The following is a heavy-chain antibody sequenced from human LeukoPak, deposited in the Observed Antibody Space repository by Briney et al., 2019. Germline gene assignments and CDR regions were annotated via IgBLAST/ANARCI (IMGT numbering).Heavy chain of an antibody. V-gene: IGHV3-30*03. CDR3: ARGRGLGELAVASFDS. Sequence: GGSLRLSCAASGFTFSSYGMHWVRQAPGKGLEWVAVISYDGPNKYYADSVKGRFTISRDNSKKTLYLQMNSLRAEDTAVYYCARGRGLGELAVASFDSWGQGILVTVSS. J-gene: IGHJ4*02. CDR2: ISYDGPNK. CDR1: GFTFSSYG. D-gene: IGHD6-19*01.